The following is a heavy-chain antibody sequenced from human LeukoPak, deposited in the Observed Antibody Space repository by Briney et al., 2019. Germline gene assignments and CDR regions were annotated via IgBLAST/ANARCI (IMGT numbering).Heavy chain of an antibody. J-gene: IGHJ3*02. V-gene: IGHV4-30-2*01. CDR1: GGSTSSGGYY. Sequence: SQTLSLTCTASGGSTSSGGYYWSWIRQPPGKGLEWIGYIYHSGSTYYNPSLKSRVTISVDRSKNQFSLKLSSVTAADTAVYYCARLGGGLGAFDIWGQGTMVTVSS. CDR2: IYHSGST. D-gene: IGHD3-16*01. CDR3: ARLGGGLGAFDI.